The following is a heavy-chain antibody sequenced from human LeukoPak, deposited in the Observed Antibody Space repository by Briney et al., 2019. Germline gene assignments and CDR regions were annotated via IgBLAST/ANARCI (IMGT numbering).Heavy chain of an antibody. V-gene: IGHV1-2*02. D-gene: IGHD3-22*01. J-gene: IGHJ4*02. CDR3: ARESRNAGFYYDSSGYIDY. CDR2: INPNSGGT. Sequence: GSVKASCKASGYTFTGYYMHWVRQAPGQGLEWMGWINPNSGGTNYAQKFQGRVTMTRDTSISTAYMELSRLRFDDTAVYYCARESRNAGFYYDSSGYIDYWGQGTLVTVSS. CDR1: GYTFTGYY.